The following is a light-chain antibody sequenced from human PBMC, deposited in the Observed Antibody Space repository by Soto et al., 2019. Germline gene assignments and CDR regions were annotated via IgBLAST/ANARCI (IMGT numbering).Light chain of an antibody. J-gene: IGKJ1*01. CDR3: QQYGSSGT. CDR2: GAS. Sequence: VSTHSPGTLSLSPGESSTLSCRASQTVSITYLTWYQQKPGQAPRLLIFGASKRATGIPDRFSGSGSGRDFTLTSSGLEPEDFAVYYCQQYGSSGTFGQGTKVDI. CDR1: QTVSITY. V-gene: IGKV3-20*01.